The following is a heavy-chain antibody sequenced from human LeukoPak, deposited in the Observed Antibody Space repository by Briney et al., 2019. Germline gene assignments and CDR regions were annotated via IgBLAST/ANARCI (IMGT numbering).Heavy chain of an antibody. J-gene: IGHJ3*02. CDR3: AREGAAAGFDI. D-gene: IGHD6-13*01. Sequence: SETLSLTCAVSGGSFSGYYWTWIRQPPGKGLEWIGEINHSGSANYNPSLMSRVTISVDRSKNQFSLKLSSVTAADTAVYYCAREGAAAGFDIWGQGTMVTVSS. CDR2: INHSGSA. V-gene: IGHV4-34*01. CDR1: GGSFSGYY.